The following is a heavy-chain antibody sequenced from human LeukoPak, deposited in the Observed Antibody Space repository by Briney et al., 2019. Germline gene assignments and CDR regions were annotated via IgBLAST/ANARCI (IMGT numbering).Heavy chain of an antibody. Sequence: ASVKVSCKASGYTFTSYGISWVRQAPGQGLEWMGWISAYNGNTNYAQKLQGRVTMTTDTSTSTAYMELRSLRSDDTAVYYCARRGYYYDSSGYYASDAFDIWGQGTMVTVSS. CDR2: ISAYNGNT. V-gene: IGHV1-18*01. J-gene: IGHJ3*02. CDR1: GYTFTSYG. CDR3: ARRGYYYDSSGYYASDAFDI. D-gene: IGHD3-22*01.